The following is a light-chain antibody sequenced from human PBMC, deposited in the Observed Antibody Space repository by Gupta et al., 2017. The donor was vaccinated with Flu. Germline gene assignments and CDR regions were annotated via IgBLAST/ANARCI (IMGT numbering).Light chain of an antibody. Sequence: AIQMGQSPASLSASVGDGVTVICRESENIRIHLGCYQQKPGKAPKLPIYTASTSQTAVPSTFSGSGSGTDFTLTIRSLQAEDFATSYCRHAHNYPLTSGGGTKVEIK. CDR1: ENIRIH. CDR3: RHAHNYPLT. CDR2: TAS. V-gene: IGKV1-6*01. J-gene: IGKJ4*01.